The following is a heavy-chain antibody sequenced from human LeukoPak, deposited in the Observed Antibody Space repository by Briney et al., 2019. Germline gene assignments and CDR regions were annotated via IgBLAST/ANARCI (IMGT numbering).Heavy chain of an antibody. CDR2: IYTSGST. CDR1: GGSISSYY. D-gene: IGHD1-26*01. V-gene: IGHV4-4*07. J-gene: IGHJ3*02. CDR3: ARRSLAIVGATNAFDI. Sequence: SETLSLTCTVSGGSISSYYWSWIRQPAGKGLEWIGRIYTSGSTNYNPSLKSRVTMSVDTSKNQFSLKLSSVTAADTAVYYCARRSLAIVGATNAFDIWGQGTMVTVSS.